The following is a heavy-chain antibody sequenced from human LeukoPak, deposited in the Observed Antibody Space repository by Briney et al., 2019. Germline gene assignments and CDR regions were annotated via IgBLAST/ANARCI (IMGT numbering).Heavy chain of an antibody. J-gene: IGHJ3*02. V-gene: IGHV4-59*01. D-gene: IGHD6-19*01. CDR2: IYYSGST. CDR1: GGSISSYY. Sequence: SETLSLTCTVSGGSISSYYWSWIRQPPGKGLEWIGYIYYSGSTSYNPSLKSRVTISVDTSKNQFSLKLSSVTAADTAVYYCARVESGWYGDAFDIWGQGTMVTVSS. CDR3: ARVESGWYGDAFDI.